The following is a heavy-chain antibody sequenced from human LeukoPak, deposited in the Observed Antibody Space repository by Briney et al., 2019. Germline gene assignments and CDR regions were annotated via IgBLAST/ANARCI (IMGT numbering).Heavy chain of an antibody. Sequence: SETLSLTCTVSGGSISSSSYYWGWIRQPPGKWLEWIGSIYYSGSTYYNPSLKSRVTISVDTSKNQFSLKLSSVTAADTAVYYCASITMIVVVSSYAFDIWGQGTMVTVSS. D-gene: IGHD3-22*01. J-gene: IGHJ3*02. CDR1: GGSISSSSYY. V-gene: IGHV4-39*01. CDR2: IYYSGST. CDR3: ASITMIVVVSSYAFDI.